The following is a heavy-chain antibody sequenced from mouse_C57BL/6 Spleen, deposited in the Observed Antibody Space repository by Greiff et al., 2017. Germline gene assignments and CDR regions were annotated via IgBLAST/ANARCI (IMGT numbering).Heavy chain of an antibody. V-gene: IGHV1-62-3*01. CDR3: ASMGDYVVYSFDY. CDR2: IDPNSGGT. CDR1: GYTFTSYW. D-gene: IGHD2-4*01. Sequence: QVQLQQPGAELVKPGASVKLSCKASGYTFTSYWMHWVKRRPGRGLEWIGRIDPNSGGTKYNEKFKNKATLTVDKPSSTAYRQLVSLTSEASAVYYCASMGDYVVYSFDYWGQGTTLTVSS. J-gene: IGHJ2*01.